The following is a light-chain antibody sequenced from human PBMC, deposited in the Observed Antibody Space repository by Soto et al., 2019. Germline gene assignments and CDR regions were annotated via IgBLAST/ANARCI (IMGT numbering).Light chain of an antibody. CDR2: EVV. Sequence: QSALTQPPSASGCPGQSVTISCTGTRNDIGAYEFVSWYQHHPGKAPKLIIYEVVQRPSGVPDRFSGSKSGNTASLTVSGLQAADEADYYCKSYAGSNTYVFGTGTKVTVL. J-gene: IGLJ1*01. CDR1: RNDIGAYEF. CDR3: KSYAGSNTYV. V-gene: IGLV2-8*01.